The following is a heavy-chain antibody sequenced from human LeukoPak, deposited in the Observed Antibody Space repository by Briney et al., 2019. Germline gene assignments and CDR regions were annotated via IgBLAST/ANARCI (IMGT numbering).Heavy chain of an antibody. D-gene: IGHD7-27*01. Sequence: SETLSLTCTVSGGSISSSSYYWGWIRQPPGKGLEWIGEINHSGSTNYNPSLKSRVTISVDTSKNQFSLKLSSVTAADTAVYYCARGVNLGYYYYYYYMDVWGKGTTVAVSS. CDR3: ARGVNLGYYYYYYYMDV. J-gene: IGHJ6*03. CDR2: INHSGST. V-gene: IGHV4-39*07. CDR1: GGSISSSSYY.